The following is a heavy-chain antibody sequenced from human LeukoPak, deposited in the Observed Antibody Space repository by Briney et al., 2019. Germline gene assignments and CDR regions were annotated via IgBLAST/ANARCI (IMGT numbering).Heavy chain of an antibody. CDR1: GGSISSGGYY. V-gene: IGHV4-31*03. Sequence: SQTLSLTCTVSGGSISSGGYYWSWIRQHPGKGLEWIGYIYYSGSTYYNPSLKSRVTISVDTSKNQFSLKLSPVTAADTAVYYCARGRDSRGYYVYYFDYWGQGTLVTVSS. J-gene: IGHJ4*02. CDR3: ARGRDSRGYYVYYFDY. D-gene: IGHD3-22*01. CDR2: IYYSGST.